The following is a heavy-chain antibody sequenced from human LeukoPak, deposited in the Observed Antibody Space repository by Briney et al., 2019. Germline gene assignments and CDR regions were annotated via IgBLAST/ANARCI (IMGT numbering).Heavy chain of an antibody. Sequence: ASVKVSCKASGYTFTSYYMHWVRQAPGQGLEWMGIINPSGGSTSYAQKFQGRVTMTRDTSTSTVYMELSSLRSEDTAVYYCARDYGFSARNYDILTGYYPDAFDIWGQGTMVTVSS. V-gene: IGHV1-46*01. CDR2: INPSGGST. CDR3: ARDYGFSARNYDILTGYYPDAFDI. D-gene: IGHD3-9*01. J-gene: IGHJ3*02. CDR1: GYTFTSYY.